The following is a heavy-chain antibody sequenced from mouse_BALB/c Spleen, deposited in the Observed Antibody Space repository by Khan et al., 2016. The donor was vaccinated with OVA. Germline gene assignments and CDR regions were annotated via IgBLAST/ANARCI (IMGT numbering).Heavy chain of an antibody. Sequence: EVQLVESGGDLVKPGGSLKLSCAASGFTFSTFGMSWVRQTPDKRLEWVATISTGGSYTYYPDIVKGRFIISRDNAKNTLDLQMSSLKSEDTAMYYCTRLAYYYDSEGFAYRGQGTLVTVSA. V-gene: IGHV5-6*01. CDR1: GFTFSTFG. CDR2: ISTGGSYT. CDR3: TRLAYYYDSEGFAY. D-gene: IGHD1-1*01. J-gene: IGHJ3*01.